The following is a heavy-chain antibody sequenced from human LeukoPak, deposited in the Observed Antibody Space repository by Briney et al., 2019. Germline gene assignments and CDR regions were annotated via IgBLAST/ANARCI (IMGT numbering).Heavy chain of an antibody. CDR3: ARETRESRYFDL. V-gene: IGHV4-4*07. CDR2: IHTSGST. J-gene: IGHJ2*01. CDR1: GGSISSYF. Sequence: SGTLSLTCTVSGGSISSYFWSWIRQPAGKGLEWIGRIHTSGSTNYNSSLKTRVAMSLDTSKKQSSLNLTSVTAADTAVYYCARETRESRYFDLWGRGTPVTVSS.